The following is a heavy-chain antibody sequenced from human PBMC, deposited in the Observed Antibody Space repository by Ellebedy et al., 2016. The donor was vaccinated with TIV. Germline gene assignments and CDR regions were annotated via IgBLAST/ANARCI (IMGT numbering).Heavy chain of an antibody. D-gene: IGHD6-19*01. V-gene: IGHV3-23*01. CDR1: GFTFSDYA. CDR2: ISGGGGST. J-gene: IGHJ4*02. CDR3: ARDPYSSGWSAIGYFDH. Sequence: GESLKISCAASGFTFSDYAMTWVRQAPGKGLEWVSAISGGGGSTDYADSVKGRFTISRENSQNTLYLHMHSLRYEDTAVYYCARDPYSSGWSAIGYFDHWGQGTLVTVSS.